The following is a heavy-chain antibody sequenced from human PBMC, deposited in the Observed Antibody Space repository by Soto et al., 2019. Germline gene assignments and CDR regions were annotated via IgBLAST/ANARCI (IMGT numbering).Heavy chain of an antibody. CDR1: GFTFSSYA. Sequence: EVQLLESGGGLVQPGGSLRLSCAASGFTFSSYAMSWVRQAPGKGLEWVSAISGSGGSTYYADSVKGRFTISRDNSKNTLYLQMNSLRAEDTAVYYCAKRMRFLEWLLEAYYYYGMDVWGQGTTVTVSS. CDR2: ISGSGGST. CDR3: AKRMRFLEWLLEAYYYYGMDV. D-gene: IGHD3-3*01. V-gene: IGHV3-23*01. J-gene: IGHJ6*02.